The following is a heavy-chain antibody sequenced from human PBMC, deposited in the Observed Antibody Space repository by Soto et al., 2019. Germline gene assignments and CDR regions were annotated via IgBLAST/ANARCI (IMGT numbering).Heavy chain of an antibody. J-gene: IGHJ6*02. Sequence: ESGGGVVQPGKSLRLSCAASGFTFSNYGMHWVRQAPGKGLEWVAVISSDGSNRYYGDSVKGRFTISRDDSKNTLYLQMNSLRGEDTALYYCAKPYFDFWSGSHYYQYGMDVWGQGTTVTVSS. D-gene: IGHD3-3*01. V-gene: IGHV3-30*18. CDR2: ISSDGSNR. CDR1: GFTFSNYG. CDR3: AKPYFDFWSGSHYYQYGMDV.